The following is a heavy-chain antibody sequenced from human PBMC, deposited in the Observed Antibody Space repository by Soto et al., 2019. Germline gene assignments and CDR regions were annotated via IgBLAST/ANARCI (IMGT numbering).Heavy chain of an antibody. V-gene: IGHV1-69*13. CDR2: IIPIFGTA. J-gene: IGHJ5*02. Sequence: GASVKVSCKASGGTFSSYAISWVRQAPGQGLEWMGGIIPIFGTANYAQKFQGRVTITADESTSTAYMELSSLRSEDTAVYYCARDHGDSSSFDWFDPWGQGTLVTVSS. CDR3: ARDHGDSSSFDWFDP. CDR1: GGTFSSYA. D-gene: IGHD6-13*01.